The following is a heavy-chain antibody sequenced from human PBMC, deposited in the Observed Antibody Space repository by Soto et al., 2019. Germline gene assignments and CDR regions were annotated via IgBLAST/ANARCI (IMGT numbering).Heavy chain of an antibody. V-gene: IGHV4-4*07. CDR3: ARQSHPLEPFDY. J-gene: IGHJ4*02. D-gene: IGHD3-3*01. Sequence: QVQLQESGPGLVKPSETLSLTCTVSGGSFSTSYWSWIRQPAGKGLEWIGRVYTSGSPNYNPSLKSQATMSVDTSKNQFSLRLSSVTAADTAVYYCARQSHPLEPFDYWGQGTLVPVSS. CDR1: GGSFSTSY. CDR2: VYTSGSP.